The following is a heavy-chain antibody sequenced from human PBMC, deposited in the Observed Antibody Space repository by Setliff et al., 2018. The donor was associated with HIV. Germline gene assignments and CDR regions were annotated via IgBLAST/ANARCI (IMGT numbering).Heavy chain of an antibody. CDR3: ARDRSDILTGYYEGWFDP. D-gene: IGHD3-9*01. CDR2: IYTSGST. J-gene: IGHJ5*02. V-gene: IGHV4-61*02. Sequence: PSETLSLTCTVSDSGTYYWSWIRQPAGKGLEWIGRIYTSGSTNYNPSLKSRVTISVDTSKNQFSLKLSSVTAADTAVYYCARDRSDILTGYYEGWFDPWGQGTLVTVSS. CDR1: DSGTYY.